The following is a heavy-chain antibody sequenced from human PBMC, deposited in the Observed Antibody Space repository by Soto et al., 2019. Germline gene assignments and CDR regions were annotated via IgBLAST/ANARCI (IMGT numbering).Heavy chain of an antibody. Sequence: SETLSLTCTVSGGSISSSSYYWGWIRQPPGKGLEWIGSIYYSGSTYYNPSLKSRVTISVDTSKNQFSLKLSSVTAADTAVYYCARLADFWNAYMDVWGKGTTVTVSS. J-gene: IGHJ6*03. V-gene: IGHV4-39*01. D-gene: IGHD3-3*01. CDR3: ARLADFWNAYMDV. CDR1: GGSISSSSYY. CDR2: IYYSGST.